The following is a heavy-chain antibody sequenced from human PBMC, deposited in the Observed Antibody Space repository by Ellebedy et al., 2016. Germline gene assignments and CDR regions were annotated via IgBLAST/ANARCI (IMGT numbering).Heavy chain of an antibody. CDR2: IYPADSDT. Sequence: GESLKISCKASGYSFTNHWIGWVRQMPGKSLEWMGIIYPADSDTRYSPSFQGQVTISADSSLTTAYLQWRSLKASDTAMYYCARCHKGAWYGAFDIWGPGTVVTVSS. CDR1: GYSFTNHW. J-gene: IGHJ3*02. D-gene: IGHD6-13*01. CDR3: ARCHKGAWYGAFDI. V-gene: IGHV5-51*01.